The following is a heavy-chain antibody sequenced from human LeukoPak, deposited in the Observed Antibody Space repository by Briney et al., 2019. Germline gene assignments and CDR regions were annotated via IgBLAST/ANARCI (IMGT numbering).Heavy chain of an antibody. D-gene: IGHD3-22*01. CDR1: GVTFSSHG. V-gene: IGHV3-23*01. J-gene: IGHJ4*02. Sequence: GGSPRLSCGVSGVTFSSHGMNWVRQAPGKGLEWVSAITGSGDRTYYTDSVRGRFTVSRDNSKNTLYLQMNGLRAEDTAVYYCAKVGYYYDSSGLYSGNFDYWGQGTLVTVSS. CDR2: ITGSGDRT. CDR3: AKVGYYYDSSGLYSGNFDY.